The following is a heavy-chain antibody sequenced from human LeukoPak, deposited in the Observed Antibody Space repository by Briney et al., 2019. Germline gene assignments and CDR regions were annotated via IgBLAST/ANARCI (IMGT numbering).Heavy chain of an antibody. CDR2: INHSGST. CDR3: ARGKRGVTMVRGARALRLNWFDP. J-gene: IGHJ5*02. V-gene: IGHV4-34*01. Sequence: SETLSLTCAVYGGSFSGYYWSWIRQPPGKGLEWIGEINHSGSTNYNLSLKSRVTISIDTSKNQFSLKLSSVTAADTAVYYCARGKRGVTMVRGARALRLNWFDPWGQGTLVTVSS. D-gene: IGHD3-10*01. CDR1: GGSFSGYY.